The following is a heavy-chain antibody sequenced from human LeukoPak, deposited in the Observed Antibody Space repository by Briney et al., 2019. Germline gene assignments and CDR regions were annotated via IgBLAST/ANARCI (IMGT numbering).Heavy chain of an antibody. V-gene: IGHV3-21*01. CDR1: GLTFSGYS. CDR2: FGTRSTSI. D-gene: IGHD3-22*01. J-gene: IGHJ4*02. Sequence: GGSLRLSCTASGLTFSGYSMSWIRQAPGKGLEWVSSFGTRSTSIYHAGSVKGRFAISRDNAKNSLYLQMNSLRAEDTALYYCAREVSEGFDFWGQGTLVTVSS. CDR3: AREVSEGFDF.